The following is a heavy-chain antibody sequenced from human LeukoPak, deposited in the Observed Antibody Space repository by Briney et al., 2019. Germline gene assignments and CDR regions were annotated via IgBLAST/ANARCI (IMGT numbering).Heavy chain of an antibody. Sequence: ASVKVSCKASGYTFTSYGISWVRQAPGQGLEWMGWINAYSGDTIYAPKFQGRVIMTTDTLTSTAYMDLRSLTIDDTAVYFCARVEKVAFDYWGQGTLVTVSS. CDR2: INAYSGDT. V-gene: IGHV1-18*01. D-gene: IGHD2-21*01. CDR1: GYTFTSYG. CDR3: ARVEKVAFDY. J-gene: IGHJ4*02.